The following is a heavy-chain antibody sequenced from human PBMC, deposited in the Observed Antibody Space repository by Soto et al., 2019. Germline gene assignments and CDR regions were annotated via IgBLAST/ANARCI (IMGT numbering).Heavy chain of an antibody. CDR3: ARDLVAAAASYYYYGMDV. V-gene: IGHV1-2*02. CDR2: INPNSGGT. J-gene: IGHJ6*02. Sequence: ASVKVSCKASGYTFTGYYMHWVRQAPGQGLEWMGWINPNSGGTNYAQKFQGRVTMTRDTSISTAYMELSRLRSDDTAVYYCARDLVAAAASYYYYGMDVWGQGTTVTVSS. D-gene: IGHD6-13*01. CDR1: GYTFTGYY.